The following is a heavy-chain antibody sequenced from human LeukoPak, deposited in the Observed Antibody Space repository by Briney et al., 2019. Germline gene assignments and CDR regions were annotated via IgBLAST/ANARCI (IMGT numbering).Heavy chain of an antibody. CDR1: GGSISSGGYS. Sequence: PSETLSLTCAVSGGSISSGGYSWSWIRQPPGKGLEWIGYIYHSGSTYYNPSLKSRVTISVDRSKNQFSLKLSSVTAADTAVYYCARSLTMYGSGSYPEYYFDYWGQGTLVTVSS. D-gene: IGHD3-10*01. CDR3: ARSLTMYGSGSYPEYYFDY. J-gene: IGHJ4*02. CDR2: IYHSGST. V-gene: IGHV4-30-2*01.